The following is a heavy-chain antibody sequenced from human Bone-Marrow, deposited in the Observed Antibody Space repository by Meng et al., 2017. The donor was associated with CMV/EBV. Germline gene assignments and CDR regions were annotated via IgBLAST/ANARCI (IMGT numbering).Heavy chain of an antibody. V-gene: IGHV3-48*04. CDR2: ISSSGSTI. CDR1: GFTFTAYT. J-gene: IGHJ5*02. CDR3: ARPPYYDFWSGYKNPTNWFDP. Sequence: GGSLRLSCAASGFTFTAYTMNWVRQAPGKGLEWLSYISSSGSTIYYADSVKGRFTISRDSAKNSLYLQMNSLRAEDTAVYYCARPPYYDFWSGYKNPTNWFDPWGQGTLVTVSS. D-gene: IGHD3-3*01.